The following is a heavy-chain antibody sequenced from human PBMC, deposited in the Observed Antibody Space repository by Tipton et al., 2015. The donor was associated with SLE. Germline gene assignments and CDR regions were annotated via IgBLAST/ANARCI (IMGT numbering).Heavy chain of an antibody. V-gene: IGHV4-39*07. D-gene: IGHD5-24*01. J-gene: IGHJ2*01. CDR3: ARTNLQGSLVDWYFDL. Sequence: TLSLTCIVSGGSISSRSYYWGWIRQPPGKGLEWIASIYYSGTTYCNPSLKSRVTISVDTAKNQISLKLSSVTAADTAVYYCARTNLQGSLVDWYFDLWGRGTLVTVSS. CDR2: IYYSGTT. CDR1: GGSISSRSYY.